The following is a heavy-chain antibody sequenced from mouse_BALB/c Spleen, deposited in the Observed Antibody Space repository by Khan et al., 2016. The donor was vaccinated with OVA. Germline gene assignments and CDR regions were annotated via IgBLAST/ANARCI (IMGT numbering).Heavy chain of an antibody. D-gene: IGHD2-14*01. CDR2: ISSTGST. CDR1: GYAITSDYA. Sequence: EVELVESGPGLVKPSQSLSLTCTVTGYAITSDYAWNWIRQFPGNKLEWMGYISSTGSTSYNPSLKSRISITRDTSKNQFFLQLKSVTTEDTATXYGARSLYYSYEYALDCWGRGTSVTVSS. J-gene: IGHJ4*01. V-gene: IGHV3-2*02. CDR3: ARSLYYSYEYALDC.